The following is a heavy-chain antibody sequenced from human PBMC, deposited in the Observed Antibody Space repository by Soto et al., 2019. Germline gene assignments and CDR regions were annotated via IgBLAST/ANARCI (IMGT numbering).Heavy chain of an antibody. D-gene: IGHD3-22*01. CDR3: ARDRLGYDSSGYPSFDY. Sequence: EVQLVESGGGLVQPGGSLRLSCAASGFTFSRYWMSWVRQAPGKGLEWVANIKQDGSEKYYVDSVKGRFTISRDNAKNSLYLQMNSLRAEDTAVYYCARDRLGYDSSGYPSFDYWGQGTLVTVSS. J-gene: IGHJ4*02. V-gene: IGHV3-7*03. CDR2: IKQDGSEK. CDR1: GFTFSRYW.